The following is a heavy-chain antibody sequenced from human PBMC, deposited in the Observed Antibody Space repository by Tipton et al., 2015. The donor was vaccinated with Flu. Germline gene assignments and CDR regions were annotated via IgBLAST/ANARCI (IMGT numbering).Heavy chain of an antibody. CDR3: ARGSSWYLHFQH. Sequence: LRLSCTVSGVSISSGGYYWSWIRQHPGKGLEWIGYIHYSGSTYYNPSLKSRVTISVDTSKNQFSLKLSSMTAADTAVYYCARGSSWYLHFQHWGQGTLVTVSS. J-gene: IGHJ1*01. CDR1: GVSISSGGYY. V-gene: IGHV4-31*02. D-gene: IGHD6-13*01. CDR2: IHYSGST.